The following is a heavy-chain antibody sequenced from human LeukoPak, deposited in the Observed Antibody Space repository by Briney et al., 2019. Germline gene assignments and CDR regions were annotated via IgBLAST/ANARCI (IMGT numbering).Heavy chain of an antibody. CDR3: ASTHPGVYYYYMDV. CDR1: GGTFSSYA. CDR2: IIPIFGTA. Sequence: SVKVSCKASGGTFSSYAISWVRQAPGQGLEWMGGIIPIFGTANYAKKFQGRVTITTDESTSTAYMELSSLRSEDTAVYYCASTHPGVYYYYMDVWGKGTTVTVSS. J-gene: IGHJ6*03. V-gene: IGHV1-69*05. D-gene: IGHD3-10*01.